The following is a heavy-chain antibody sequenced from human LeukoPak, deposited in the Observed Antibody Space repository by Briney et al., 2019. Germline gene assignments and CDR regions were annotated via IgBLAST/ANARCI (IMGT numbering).Heavy chain of an antibody. CDR1: GYTFTSYG. Sequence: GASVKVSCKASGYTFTSYGISWVRQAPGQGLEWMGWISAYNGNTNYAQKLQGRVTMTTDTSTSTAYMELRSLRSDDTAVYYCARDSFHAISAYSSSWYSPYYYGMDVWGQGTTVTVSS. D-gene: IGHD6-13*01. J-gene: IGHJ6*02. CDR3: ARDSFHAISAYSSSWYSPYYYGMDV. V-gene: IGHV1-18*01. CDR2: ISAYNGNT.